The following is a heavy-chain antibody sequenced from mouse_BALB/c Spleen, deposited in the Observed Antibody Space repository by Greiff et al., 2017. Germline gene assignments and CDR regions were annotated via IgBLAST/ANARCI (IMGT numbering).Heavy chain of an antibody. CDR3: ASIAVTTYYFDY. V-gene: IGHV1-4*01. CDR2: INPSSGYT. CDR1: GYTFTSYT. J-gene: IGHJ2*01. D-gene: IGHD2-2*01. Sequence: SGAELARPGASVKMSCKASGYTFTSYTMHWVKQRPGQGLEWIGYINPSSGYTNYNQKFKDKATLTADKSSSTAYMQLSSLTSEDSAVYYCASIAVTTYYFDYWGQGTTLTVSS.